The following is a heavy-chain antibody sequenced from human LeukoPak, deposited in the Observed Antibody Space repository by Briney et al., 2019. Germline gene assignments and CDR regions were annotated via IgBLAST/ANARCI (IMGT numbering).Heavy chain of an antibody. CDR2: ISSSSSYI. Sequence: GGSLRLSCAASGFTFSSYSMHCLRQATGKGLECVSSISSSSSYIFYADSVKGRFTISRDNAKNSLYLQMNSLRAEDTDVYYCARVYCSSTSCYTGAIDYWGQGTLVTVSS. CDR1: GFTFSSYS. J-gene: IGHJ4*02. D-gene: IGHD2-2*02. CDR3: ARVYCSSTSCYTGAIDY. V-gene: IGHV3-21*01.